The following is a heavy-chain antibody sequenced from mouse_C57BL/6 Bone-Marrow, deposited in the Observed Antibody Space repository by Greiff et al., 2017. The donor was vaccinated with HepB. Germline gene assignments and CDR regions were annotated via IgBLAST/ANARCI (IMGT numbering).Heavy chain of an antibody. CDR1: GFTFSDYY. D-gene: IGHD3-3*01. J-gene: IGHJ4*01. Sequence: DVKLVESEGGLVQPGSSMKLSCTASGFTFSDYYMAWVRQVPEKGLEWVANINYDGSSTYYLDSLKSRFIISRDNAKNILYLQMSSLKSEDTATYYCAREGRYYAMDYWGQGTSVTVSS. V-gene: IGHV5-16*01. CDR2: INYDGSST. CDR3: AREGRYYAMDY.